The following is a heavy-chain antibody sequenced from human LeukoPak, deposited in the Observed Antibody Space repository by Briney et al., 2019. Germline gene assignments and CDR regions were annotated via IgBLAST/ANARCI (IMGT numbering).Heavy chain of an antibody. CDR1: GGSFSGYH. CDR3: ASKTTVVPYFDY. V-gene: IGHV4-34*01. CDR2: INHSGST. J-gene: IGHJ4*02. D-gene: IGHD4-23*01. Sequence: SETLSLTCAVYGGSFSGYHWTWIRQSPGKGLEWIGEINHSGSTNYNPSLKSRVTISVDTSKNQFSLKLSSVTAADTAVYYCASKTTVVPYFDYWGQGTLVTVSS.